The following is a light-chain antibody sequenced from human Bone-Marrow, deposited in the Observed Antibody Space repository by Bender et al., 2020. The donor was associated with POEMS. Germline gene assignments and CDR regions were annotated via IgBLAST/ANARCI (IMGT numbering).Light chain of an antibody. CDR1: SSNIGSNA. V-gene: IGLV1-36*01. Sequence: QSVLTQPPSVSEVPGQRVTISCSGGSSNIGSNAVDWYQQLPGKAPKLLIYYDDMLSSGVSGRFSGSKSGTSASLAISGLQSEDEAEYYCQSWGSNTAVFGGGTKLTVL. J-gene: IGLJ2*01. CDR3: QSWGSNTAV. CDR2: YDD.